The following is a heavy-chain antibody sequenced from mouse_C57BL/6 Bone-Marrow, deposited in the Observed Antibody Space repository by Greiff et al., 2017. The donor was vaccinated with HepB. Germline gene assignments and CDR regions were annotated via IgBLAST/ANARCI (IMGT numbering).Heavy chain of an antibody. CDR1: GFNIKDYY. V-gene: IGHV14-2*01. J-gene: IGHJ2*01. Sequence: EVKVVESGAELVKPGASVKLSCTASGFNIKDYYMHWVKQRTEQGLEWIGRIDPEDGETKYAPKFQGKATITADTSSNTAYLQLSSLTSEDTAVDYWARSHYYGSSVTEFDYWGQGTTLTVSS. CDR2: IDPEDGET. D-gene: IGHD1-1*01. CDR3: ARSHYYGSSVTEFDY.